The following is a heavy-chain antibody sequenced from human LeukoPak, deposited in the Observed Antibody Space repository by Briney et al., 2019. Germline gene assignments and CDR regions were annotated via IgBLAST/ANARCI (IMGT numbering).Heavy chain of an antibody. CDR3: AVSLGYCSSTSRYTDYYYYYMDV. V-gene: IGHV1-69*05. Sequence: ASVKVSCKASGYTFTSYGISWVRQAPGQGLEWMGGIIPIFGTANYAQKFQGRVTITTDESTSTAYMELSSLRSEDTAVYYCAVSLGYCSSTSRYTDYYYYYMDVWGKGTTVTVSS. CDR2: IIPIFGTA. J-gene: IGHJ6*03. D-gene: IGHD2-2*02. CDR1: GYTFTSYG.